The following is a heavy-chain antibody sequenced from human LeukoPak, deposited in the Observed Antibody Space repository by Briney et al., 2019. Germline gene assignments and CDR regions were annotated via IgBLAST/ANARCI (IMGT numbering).Heavy chain of an antibody. CDR3: ARDNRTTGTTDYYYYGMDV. V-gene: IGHV1-69*05. CDR1: GGTFISYA. CDR2: IIPIFGTA. Sequence: ASVKVSCKASGGTFISYAIGWVRQAPGQGLEWMGGIIPIFGTANYAQKFQGRVTMTRDTSTSTVYMELSSLRSEDTAVYYCARDNRTTGTTDYYYYGMDVWGQGTTVTVSS. D-gene: IGHD1-1*01. J-gene: IGHJ6*02.